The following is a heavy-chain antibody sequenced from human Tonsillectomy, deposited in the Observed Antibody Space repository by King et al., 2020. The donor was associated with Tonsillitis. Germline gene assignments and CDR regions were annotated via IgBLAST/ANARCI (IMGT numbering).Heavy chain of an antibody. CDR2: ISYDGSEK. J-gene: IGHJ6*02. V-gene: IGHV3-30*18. CDR3: AKDSGPIVVVPAVHSYYYYGMDV. CDR1: GFTFSAYG. D-gene: IGHD2-2*01. Sequence: VQLVESGGGVVQPGRSLRLSCAASGFTFSAYGMHWVRQAPGKGLEWVAVISYDGSEKYYADSVKGRFTISRDNSKNTLYLQMNSLRAEDTAVYYCAKDSGPIVVVPAVHSYYYYGMDVWGQGTTVTVSS.